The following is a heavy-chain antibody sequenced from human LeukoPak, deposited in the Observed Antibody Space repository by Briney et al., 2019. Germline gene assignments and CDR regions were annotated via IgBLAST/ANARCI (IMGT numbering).Heavy chain of an antibody. CDR3: ARSSYSSSSSV. CDR1: GFTFSGFW. CDR2: INSDGSEG. J-gene: IGHJ3*01. Sequence: QPGGSLRLSRAVSGFTFSGFWMSWSRQAPGKGLEWVASINSDGSEGYYADVVKGRFTISRDNAKNSLYPQINSLRAEDTAVYYCARSSYSSSSSVWGQGTMVTVSS. D-gene: IGHD6-6*01. V-gene: IGHV3-7*03.